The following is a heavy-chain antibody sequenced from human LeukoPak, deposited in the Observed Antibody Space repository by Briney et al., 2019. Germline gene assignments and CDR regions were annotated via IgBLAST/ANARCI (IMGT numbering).Heavy chain of an antibody. J-gene: IGHJ4*02. Sequence: GESLKISCKGSGYSFTSYWIAWVRQMPGKGLEWMGIINPGDSDTRYSPSFQGQVTISADKSISAAYLQWSSLKASDTAMYYCARRNYGSGSYYIDYWGQGTLVTVSS. CDR2: INPGDSDT. D-gene: IGHD3-10*01. CDR1: GYSFTSYW. V-gene: IGHV5-51*01. CDR3: ARRNYGSGSYYIDY.